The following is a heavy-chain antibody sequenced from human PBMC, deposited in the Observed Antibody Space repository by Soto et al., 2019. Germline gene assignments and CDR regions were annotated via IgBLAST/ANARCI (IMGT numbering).Heavy chain of an antibody. CDR1: GYTFTSYY. Sequence: QVQLVQSGAEVKKPGASVKVSCKASGYTFTSYYMHWVRQAPGQGLEWMGIINPSGGSTSYAQKLQGRVTMNRDTSTSTVYMELSSLRSEDTAVYYCARAVSSSFAFDIWGQGTMVTVSS. V-gene: IGHV1-46*01. CDR2: INPSGGST. D-gene: IGHD6-13*01. J-gene: IGHJ3*02. CDR3: ARAVSSSFAFDI.